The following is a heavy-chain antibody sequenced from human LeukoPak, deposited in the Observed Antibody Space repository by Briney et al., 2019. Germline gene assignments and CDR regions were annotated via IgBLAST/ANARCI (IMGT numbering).Heavy chain of an antibody. CDR2: ISAYNGNT. D-gene: IGHD2-2*01. J-gene: IGHJ4*02. CDR1: GYTFSSYG. CDR3: ATQYCSSTTCYPYWVDY. V-gene: IGHV1-18*01. Sequence: VASVKVSCKASGYTFSSYGISWVGQAPGQGLEGMGWISAYNGNTNYAQKLQGRVTMTTDTSTSTAYMELRSLRSDDTAVYYCATQYCSSTTCYPYWVDYWGQGTLVTVSS.